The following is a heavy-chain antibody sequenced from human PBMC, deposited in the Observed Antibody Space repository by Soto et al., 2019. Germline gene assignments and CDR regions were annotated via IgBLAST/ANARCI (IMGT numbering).Heavy chain of an antibody. V-gene: IGHV3-21*01. CDR2: ISSSSSYI. J-gene: IGHJ4*02. D-gene: IGHD3-22*01. Sequence: EVQLVESGGGLVKPGGSLRLSCAASGFTFSSYSMNWVRQAPGKGLEWVSSISSSSSYIYYADSVKGRFTISRDNAKNSLYRQRNSLRAEDTAVYYCARDDGYYDSSGPITVSDYWGQGTLVTVSS. CDR3: ARDDGYYDSSGPITVSDY. CDR1: GFTFSSYS.